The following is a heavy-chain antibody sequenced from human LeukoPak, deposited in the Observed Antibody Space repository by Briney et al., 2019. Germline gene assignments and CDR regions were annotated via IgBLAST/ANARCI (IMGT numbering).Heavy chain of an antibody. V-gene: IGHV3-30*02. Sequence: GGSLRLSCAAPGFTFSTYGMHWVRQAPGKGLEWVAFIRYDGSNKDFADSVKGRFTISRDNSKNTLSLQTNSLRAEDTAVYYCAKADTSGWYEVDYFDYWGQGTLVTVSS. J-gene: IGHJ4*02. CDR2: IRYDGSNK. D-gene: IGHD6-19*01. CDR1: GFTFSTYG. CDR3: AKADTSGWYEVDYFDY.